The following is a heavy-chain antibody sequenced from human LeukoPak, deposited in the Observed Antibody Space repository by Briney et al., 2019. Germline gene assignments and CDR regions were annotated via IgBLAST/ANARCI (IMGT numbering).Heavy chain of an antibody. CDR2: IYYSGST. Sequence: SETLSLTCTVPGGSISSSSYYWGWIRQPPGKGLEWIGSIYYSGSTYYNPSLKSRVTISVDTSKNQFSLKLSSVTAADTAVYYCARVPPDGYSYGLPWYFDLWGRGTLVTVSS. J-gene: IGHJ2*01. CDR1: GGSISSSSYY. CDR3: ARVPPDGYSYGLPWYFDL. V-gene: IGHV4-39*07. D-gene: IGHD5-18*01.